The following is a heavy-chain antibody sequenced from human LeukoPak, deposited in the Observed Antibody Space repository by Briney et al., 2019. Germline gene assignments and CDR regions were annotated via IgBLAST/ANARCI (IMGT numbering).Heavy chain of an antibody. D-gene: IGHD5-12*01. V-gene: IGHV3-30*18. CDR3: AKAWGSGYDPTALHFYYYGMDV. CDR1: GFTFSTYG. J-gene: IGHJ6*02. Sequence: PGRSLRLSCVASGFTFSTYGIHWVRQAPGKGLEWLAVMSHDGSNEFHADSVKGRFTISRDNSKNTLYLQMNSLRAEDTAVYYCAKAWGSGYDPTALHFYYYGMDVWGQGTTVTVSS. CDR2: MSHDGSNE.